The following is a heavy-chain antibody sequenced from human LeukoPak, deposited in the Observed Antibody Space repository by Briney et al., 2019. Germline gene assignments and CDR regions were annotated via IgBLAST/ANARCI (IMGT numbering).Heavy chain of an antibody. CDR1: GYTFTGYY. D-gene: IGHD6-13*01. V-gene: IGHV1-2*04. J-gene: IGHJ4*02. Sequence: ASVKVSCKASGYTFTGYYMHWVRQDPGQGLEWMGWINPNSGGTNYAQKFQGWVTMTRDTSISTAYMELSRLRSDDTAVYYCATHVHSSSWYESYFDYWGQGTLVTASS. CDR2: INPNSGGT. CDR3: ATHVHSSSWYESYFDY.